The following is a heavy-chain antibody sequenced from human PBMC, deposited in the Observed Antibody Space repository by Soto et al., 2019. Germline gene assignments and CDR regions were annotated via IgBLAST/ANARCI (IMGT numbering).Heavy chain of an antibody. Sequence: XVQLQESGPGLVKPSETLSLTCSVSGDSINGYYWSWIRQPPGKGLEWIGYIFYTGGTNYKPSLKSRVTRSLQRSKNQVALTLSSVTAADTAVYYCAREGGWGNTYEGSGYFDLWGRGTLVTVSS. V-gene: IGHV4-59*01. CDR2: IFYTGGT. CDR1: GDSINGYY. D-gene: IGHD3-22*01. CDR3: AREGGWGNTYEGSGYFDL. J-gene: IGHJ2*01.